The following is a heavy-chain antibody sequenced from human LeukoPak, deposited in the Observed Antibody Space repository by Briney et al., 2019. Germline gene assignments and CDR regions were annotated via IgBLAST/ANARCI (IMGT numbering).Heavy chain of an antibody. CDR2: ISGSGHDI. D-gene: IGHD6-6*01. J-gene: IGHJ5*01. CDR3: TRDPRHFDS. Sequence: PGGSLRLFCAASGFTFSDSYMTWVRQAPGKGVEWVAYISGSGHDINYSDSVKGRFNISRDNAKNSLYLQMSSLRVEDTAVYYCTRDPRHFDSCGQGTLVTVSS. V-gene: IGHV3-11*04. CDR1: GFTFSDSY.